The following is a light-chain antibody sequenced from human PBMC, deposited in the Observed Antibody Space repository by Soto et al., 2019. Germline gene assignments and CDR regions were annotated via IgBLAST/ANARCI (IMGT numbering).Light chain of an antibody. J-gene: IGKJ5*01. Sequence: EIVMTQSPATLSVSPWERATLSCRASQSVSSNLAWYQHKPGQAPRLLIYGASTRATGIPARFSGSGSGTDFTLTISSLEPEDFAVYYCQQRSNWPPSITFGQGTRLEIK. CDR2: GAS. CDR3: QQRSNWPPSIT. CDR1: QSVSSN. V-gene: IGKV3-15*01.